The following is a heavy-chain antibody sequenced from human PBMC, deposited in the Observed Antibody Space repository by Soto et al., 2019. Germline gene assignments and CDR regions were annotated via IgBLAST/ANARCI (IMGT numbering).Heavy chain of an antibody. V-gene: IGHV3-13*01. CDR3: ARELHGGSCGVDV. CDR1: GFTFSNYD. J-gene: IGHJ6*02. Sequence: EVQLVESGGGLVQPGGSLRLSCAASGFTFSNYDMHWVRQVTGKGLEWVSGITTAGDTYYPGSVKGRFTISREKAKNSLYLQMNSLSAGDTAVYYCARELHGGSCGVDVWGQGTTVTVSS. CDR2: ITTAGDT.